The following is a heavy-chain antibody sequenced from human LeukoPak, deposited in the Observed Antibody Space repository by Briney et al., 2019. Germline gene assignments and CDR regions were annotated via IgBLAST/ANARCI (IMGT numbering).Heavy chain of an antibody. Sequence: PSETLSLTCAVYGGSFSGYYWSWIRQPPVKGLEWIGEINHSGSTNYNPSLKSRVTISVDTSKNQFSLKLSSVTAADTAVYYCARGRGSWFDPWGQGTLVTVSS. CDR1: GGSFSGYY. D-gene: IGHD1-26*01. J-gene: IGHJ5*02. CDR3: ARGRGSWFDP. V-gene: IGHV4-34*01. CDR2: INHSGST.